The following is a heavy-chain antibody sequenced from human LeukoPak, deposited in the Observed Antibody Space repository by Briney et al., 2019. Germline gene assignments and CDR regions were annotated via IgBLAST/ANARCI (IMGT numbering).Heavy chain of an antibody. J-gene: IGHJ4*02. V-gene: IGHV3-23*01. D-gene: IGHD2-2*02. CDR1: GFTFSSYA. CDR3: AKALKLGYCSSTSCYTPDY. Sequence: GSLRLSCSAPGFTFSSYAISWVRQAPGKGLEWVSAISGSGGSTYYADSVKGRFTISRDNSKNTLYLQMNSLRAEDTAVYYCAKALKLGYCSSTSCYTPDYWGQGTLVTVSS. CDR2: ISGSGGST.